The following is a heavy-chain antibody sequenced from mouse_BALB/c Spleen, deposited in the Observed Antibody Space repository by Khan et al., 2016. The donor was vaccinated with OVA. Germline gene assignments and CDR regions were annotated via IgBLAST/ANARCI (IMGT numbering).Heavy chain of an antibody. Sequence: EVKLEESGPDLVKPSQSLSLTCTVTGYSITSGYNWHWIRQFPGNKLEWMGYIHYSGRTNYKPSLKSRISITRDTSKNQFFLQLNSVTSEDTATYYCAGGFPTYWGQGTLVTVSA. CDR3: AGGFPTY. V-gene: IGHV3-1*02. CDR2: IHYSGRT. CDR1: GYSITSGYN. J-gene: IGHJ3*01.